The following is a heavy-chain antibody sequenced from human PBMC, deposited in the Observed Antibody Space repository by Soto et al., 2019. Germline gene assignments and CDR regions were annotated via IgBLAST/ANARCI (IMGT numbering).Heavy chain of an antibody. Sequence: SETLSLTCAVYGGSFSGYYWSWIRQPPGKGLEWIGEINHSGSTNYNPSLKSRVTISVDTSKNQFSLKLSSVTAADTAVYYCARGAALVTSPYYYYMDVWGKGTTVTVSS. CDR1: GGSFSGYY. V-gene: IGHV4-34*01. D-gene: IGHD2-15*01. J-gene: IGHJ6*03. CDR3: ARGAALVTSPYYYYMDV. CDR2: INHSGST.